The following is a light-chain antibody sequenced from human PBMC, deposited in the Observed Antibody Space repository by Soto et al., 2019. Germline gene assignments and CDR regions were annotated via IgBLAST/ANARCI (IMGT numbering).Light chain of an antibody. Sequence: DIQMTQSPSTLSASVGDRVTITCRASQSISSWLAWYQQKPGSAPKVLIYDASNLESGVPSRLSGSGSGTEVTLTISSLQADDFATYYCQQYNSYLYSFGQGTKVEIE. CDR3: QQYNSYLYS. J-gene: IGKJ2*03. CDR2: DAS. V-gene: IGKV1-5*01. CDR1: QSISSW.